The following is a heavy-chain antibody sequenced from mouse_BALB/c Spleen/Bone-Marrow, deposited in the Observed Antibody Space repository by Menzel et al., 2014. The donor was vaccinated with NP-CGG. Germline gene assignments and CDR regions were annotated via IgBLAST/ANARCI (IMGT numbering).Heavy chain of an antibody. J-gene: IGHJ3*01. D-gene: IGHD2-3*01. CDR1: GFNIKDTY. V-gene: IGHV14-3*02. Sequence: VQLKQSGAGLVKPGASVKLSCTASGFNIKDTYMHWVKQRPEQGLEWIGRIDPANGNTKYDPKFQGKATITADTSSNTAYLQLSSLTSEDTAVYYCARRDDGYYTYWGQGTLVTVSA. CDR2: IDPANGNT. CDR3: ARRDDGYYTY.